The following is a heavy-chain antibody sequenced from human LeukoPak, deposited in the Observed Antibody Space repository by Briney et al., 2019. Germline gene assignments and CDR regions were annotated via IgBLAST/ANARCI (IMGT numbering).Heavy chain of an antibody. CDR1: GFTFSSYA. Sequence: PGGSLRLSCAASGFTFSSYAMSWVRQAPGKGLEWVSAISGSGGSTYYADSVKGRFTISRDNSRNTLYLQMNSLRAEDTAVYYCAKVYSSSWYYRHWGQGTLVTVSS. CDR2: ISGSGGST. CDR3: AKVYSSSWYYRH. J-gene: IGHJ1*01. D-gene: IGHD6-13*01. V-gene: IGHV3-23*01.